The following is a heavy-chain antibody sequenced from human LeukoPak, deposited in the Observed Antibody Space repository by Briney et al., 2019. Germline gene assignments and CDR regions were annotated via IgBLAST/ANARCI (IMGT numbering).Heavy chain of an antibody. CDR2: INPSGGST. CDR3: ARGGSYYYDSSGYSAPVAPGWFDP. J-gene: IGHJ5*02. CDR1: GYTFTSYY. Sequence: ASVKVSRKASGYTFTSYYMHWVRQAPGQGLEWMGIINPSGGSTSYAQKFQGRVTMTRDTSTSTVYMELSSLRSEDTAVYYCARGGSYYYDSSGYSAPVAPGWFDPWGQGTLVTVSS. D-gene: IGHD3-22*01. V-gene: IGHV1-46*01.